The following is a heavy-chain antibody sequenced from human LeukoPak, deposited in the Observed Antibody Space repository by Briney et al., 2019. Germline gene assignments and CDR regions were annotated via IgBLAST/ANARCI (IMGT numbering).Heavy chain of an antibody. Sequence: GGSLRLSCAASGFTVSSNYMSWVRQAPGKGLEWVSLIYSGGSTYYADSVKGRFTISRDNSKNTVYLQLNSLRAEDTAVYFCARDASKSGWYDSWGQGTLVTVSS. CDR1: GFTVSSNY. CDR2: IYSGGST. J-gene: IGHJ5*02. CDR3: ARDASKSGWYDS. V-gene: IGHV3-53*01. D-gene: IGHD1-26*01.